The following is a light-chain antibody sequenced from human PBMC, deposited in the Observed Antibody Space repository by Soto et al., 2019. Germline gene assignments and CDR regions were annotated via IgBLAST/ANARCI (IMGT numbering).Light chain of an antibody. CDR3: QNYNSAPFT. CDR1: QDIGNY. V-gene: IGKV1-27*01. CDR2: AAS. J-gene: IGKJ3*01. Sequence: DIQMTQSPSSLSASVGDRVTIPCRASQDIGNYLAWYQQKPGKVPKLLIYAASTLQSGVPSRFSGSGSRTDFTLTISSLQPEDVATYYCQNYNSAPFTFGPGTKVHTK.